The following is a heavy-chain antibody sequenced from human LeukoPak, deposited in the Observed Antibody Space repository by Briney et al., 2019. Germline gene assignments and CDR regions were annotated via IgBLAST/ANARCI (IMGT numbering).Heavy chain of an antibody. V-gene: IGHV4-59*01. CDR2: IYYSGST. D-gene: IGHD6-19*01. CDR1: GGSLSSYY. J-gene: IGHJ4*02. Sequence: PSETLTLTCTVSGGSLSSYYWSWIRQPPGRGLEWIGYIYYSGSTNYNPSLKSRVTISVDTSKNQFSLKLSSVTAADTAVYYCARELGGLVFDYWGQGTLVTVSS. CDR3: ARELGGLVFDY.